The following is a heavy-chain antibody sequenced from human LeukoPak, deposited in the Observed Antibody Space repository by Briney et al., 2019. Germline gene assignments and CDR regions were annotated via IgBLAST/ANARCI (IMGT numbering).Heavy chain of an antibody. V-gene: IGHV1-69*02. CDR2: IIPILGIA. Sequence: SVKVSCKASGGTFSSHTISWVRQAPGQGLEWMGRIIPILGIANYAQKFQGRVTITADKSTSTAYMELSSLRSEDTAVYYCARAREHSSGWFSPYYFDYWGQGTLVTVSS. CDR1: GGTFSSHT. J-gene: IGHJ4*02. CDR3: ARAREHSSGWFSPYYFDY. D-gene: IGHD6-19*01.